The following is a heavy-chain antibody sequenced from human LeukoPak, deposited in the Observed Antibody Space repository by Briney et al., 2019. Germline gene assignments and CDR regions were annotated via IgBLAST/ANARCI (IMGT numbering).Heavy chain of an antibody. CDR2: INPSGGST. Sequence: ASVTVSCKASGYTFTSYYMHWVRQAPGQGLEWMGIINPSGGSTSYAQKFQGRVTMTRDMSTSTVYMELSSLRSEDTAVYYCARPDVDYYDSSGYYEWGQGTLVTVSS. D-gene: IGHD3-22*01. CDR3: ARPDVDYYDSSGYYE. V-gene: IGHV1-46*01. CDR1: GYTFTSYY. J-gene: IGHJ4*02.